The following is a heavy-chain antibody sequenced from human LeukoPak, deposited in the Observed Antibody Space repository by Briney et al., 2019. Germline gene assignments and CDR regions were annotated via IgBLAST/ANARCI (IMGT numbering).Heavy chain of an antibody. CDR1: GFTFDDYA. Sequence: PGGSLRLSCAASGFTFDDYAMHWVRQAPGEGLEWVSGISWNSGSIGYADSVKGRFTISRDNAKNSLYLQMNSLRAEDMALYYCAKGDSSGFVGNWFDPWGQGTLVTVSS. CDR3: AKGDSSGFVGNWFDP. J-gene: IGHJ5*02. V-gene: IGHV3-9*03. D-gene: IGHD3-22*01. CDR2: ISWNSGSI.